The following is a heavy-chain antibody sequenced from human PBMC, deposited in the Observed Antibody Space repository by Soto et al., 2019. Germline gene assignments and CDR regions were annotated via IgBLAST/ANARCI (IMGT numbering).Heavy chain of an antibody. D-gene: IGHD2-15*01. J-gene: IGHJ3*02. CDR2: ISNRGDT. V-gene: IGHV3-66*01. Sequence: GGSLRLSCTASGFIVSDTYVNWVRQAPGKGLEWVSVISNRGDTHYADSVRGRFSLSRDISDNTLHLQMNNLRVEYTAVYYCAREPRYCRGGSCSITGDAYDIWGQGTMVTVSS. CDR1: GFIVSDTY. CDR3: AREPRYCRGGSCSITGDAYDI.